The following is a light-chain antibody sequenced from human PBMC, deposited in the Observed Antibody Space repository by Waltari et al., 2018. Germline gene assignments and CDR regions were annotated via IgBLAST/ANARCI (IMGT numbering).Light chain of an antibody. V-gene: IGKV3-11*01. CDR3: QQRSAIPIT. J-gene: IGKJ5*01. CDR2: DAS. Sequence: EIVLTQSPVTLSLSPGARATLSCRASQSVSTQLTCYQQKPGQAPRLLIYDASNRATGIPARFSGSGSGTDFTLTISSLEPEDFAVYYCQQRSAIPITFGQGTRLEIK. CDR1: QSVSTQ.